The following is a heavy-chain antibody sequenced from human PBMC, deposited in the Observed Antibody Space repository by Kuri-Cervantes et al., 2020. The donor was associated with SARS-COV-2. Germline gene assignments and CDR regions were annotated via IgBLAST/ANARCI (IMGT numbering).Heavy chain of an antibody. J-gene: IGHJ6*02. V-gene: IGHV1-69*13. Sequence: SVKVSCKASGYTFTSYAMHWVRQAPGQRLEWMGGIIPIFGTANYAQKFQGRVTITADESTSTAYMELNSLRAEDTAVYYCAKDEGVVGAPYYYYGMDVWGQGTTVTVSS. CDR1: GYTFTSYA. CDR2: IIPIFGTA. CDR3: AKDEGVVGAPYYYYGMDV. D-gene: IGHD1-26*01.